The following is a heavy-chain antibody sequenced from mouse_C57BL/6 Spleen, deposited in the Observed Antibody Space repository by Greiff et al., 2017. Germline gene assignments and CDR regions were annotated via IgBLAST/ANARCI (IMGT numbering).Heavy chain of an antibody. J-gene: IGHJ3*01. CDR2: IYPGDGDT. CDR1: GYAFSSYW. D-gene: IGHD1-1*01. Sequence: VQLQQSGAELVKPGASVKISCKASGYAFSSYWMNWVKQRPGKGLEWIGQIYPGDGDTNYNGKFKGQATLPADKSSSTAYMQLSSLTSEDSAVYFCARRNYGSSPFAYWGQGTLVTVSA. CDR3: ARRNYGSSPFAY. V-gene: IGHV1-80*01.